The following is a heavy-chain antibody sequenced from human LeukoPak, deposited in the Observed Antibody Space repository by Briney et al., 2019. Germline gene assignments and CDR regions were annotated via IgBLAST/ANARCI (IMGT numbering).Heavy chain of an antibody. Sequence: SETLSLTCTVSGGSISSYYWSWIRQPPGKGLEWIGYIYYSGSTNYNPSLKSRVTISVDTSKNQFSLKLSSVTAADTAVYYCARHAAGLLRYFDWLGDWFDPWGQGTLVTVSS. J-gene: IGHJ5*02. CDR3: ARHAAGLLRYFDWLGDWFDP. CDR1: GGSISSYY. V-gene: IGHV4-59*08. D-gene: IGHD3-9*01. CDR2: IYYSGST.